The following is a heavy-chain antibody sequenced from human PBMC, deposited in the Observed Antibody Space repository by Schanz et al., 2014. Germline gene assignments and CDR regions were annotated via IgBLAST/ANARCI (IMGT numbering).Heavy chain of an antibody. CDR1: GFTFSSYG. D-gene: IGHD2-15*01. J-gene: IGHJ6*02. CDR2: IRYDGTNK. V-gene: IGHV3-30*02. Sequence: VQLLESGGGVVQPGGSLRLSCAASGFTFSSYGMHWVRQAPGKGLEWVAFIRYDGTNKYYADSVKGRFTISRDNSKNTLYLQMNSLRAEDAAVYYCARVELSVYYYAMDVWGQGTTVTVSS. CDR3: ARVELSVYYYAMDV.